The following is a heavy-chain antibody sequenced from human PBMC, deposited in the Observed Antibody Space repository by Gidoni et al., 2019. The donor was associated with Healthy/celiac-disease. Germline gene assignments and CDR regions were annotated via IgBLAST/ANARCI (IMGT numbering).Heavy chain of an antibody. CDR1: GFTFADYA. J-gene: IGHJ4*02. D-gene: IGHD3-22*01. Sequence: VQLVASGGGLVQPGRSLRPSCAASGFTFADYAMHWVRQAPGTGLEWVSGISWNSSSIGYADSVKGRFTISRDNAKNSLYLQMNSLRAEDTALYYCAKGAGIVVVITKDHFDYWGQGTLVTVSS. CDR2: ISWNSSSI. V-gene: IGHV3-9*01. CDR3: AKGAGIVVVITKDHFDY.